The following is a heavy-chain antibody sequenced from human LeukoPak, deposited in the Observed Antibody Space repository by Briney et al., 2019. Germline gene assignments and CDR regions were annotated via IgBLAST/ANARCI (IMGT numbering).Heavy chain of an antibody. CDR2: IYHSGST. CDR3: ARGLGRGSGRTFDY. D-gene: IGHD1-26*01. CDR1: GGSISSSNW. J-gene: IGHJ4*02. V-gene: IGHV4-4*02. Sequence: PSETLSLTCAVSGGSISSSNWWSWVRQPPGKGLEWIGEIYHSGSTYYNPSLKSRVTISVDTSKNQFSLKLSSVTAADTAVYYCARGLGRGSGRTFDYWGQGTLVTVSS.